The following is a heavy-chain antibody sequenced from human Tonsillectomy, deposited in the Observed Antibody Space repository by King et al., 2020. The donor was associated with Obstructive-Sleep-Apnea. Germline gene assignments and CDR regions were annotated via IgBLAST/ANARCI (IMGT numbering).Heavy chain of an antibody. CDR1: GYTLTNYA. Sequence: QLVQSGAEVKQPGASVTVSCKASGYTLTNYAISWVRLAPGQGLEWVGWISAYNGYTKYAQKLQGRVSLTTDTSTNTTYMDLRRLRSDDTAVYYCARDLTTKVPATMGRWFDPWGQGTLVTVSS. J-gene: IGHJ5*02. CDR3: ARDLTTKVPATMGRWFDP. D-gene: IGHD2-2*01. CDR2: ISAYNGYT. V-gene: IGHV1-18*01.